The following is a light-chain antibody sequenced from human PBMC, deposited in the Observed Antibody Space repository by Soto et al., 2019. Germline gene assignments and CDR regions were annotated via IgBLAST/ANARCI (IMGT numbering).Light chain of an antibody. CDR3: QQYNTYWT. Sequence: DIQMTQSPSTLSASVGDRVIITCRASQSISTWLAWYQQKPGKAPKVLIYKASTLESGVPSRFSDSGSGTEFTLTISSLQPDDFATYYCQQYNTYWTFGQGTKVDI. J-gene: IGKJ1*01. CDR2: KAS. CDR1: QSISTW. V-gene: IGKV1-5*03.